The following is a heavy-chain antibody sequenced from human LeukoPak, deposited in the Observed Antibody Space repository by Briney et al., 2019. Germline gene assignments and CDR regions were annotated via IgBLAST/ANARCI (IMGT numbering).Heavy chain of an antibody. CDR2: ISSSSSYI. J-gene: IGHJ5*02. D-gene: IGHD3-9*01. Sequence: KPGGSLRLSCAASGFTFSSYSMNWVRQAPGKGLEWVSSISSSSSYIYYADSVKGRFTISRDDVKNSLYLQMNSLRAEDTAVYYCARRGGYDILTGYKNWFDPWGQGTLVTVSS. CDR3: ARRGGYDILTGYKNWFDP. V-gene: IGHV3-21*01. CDR1: GFTFSSYS.